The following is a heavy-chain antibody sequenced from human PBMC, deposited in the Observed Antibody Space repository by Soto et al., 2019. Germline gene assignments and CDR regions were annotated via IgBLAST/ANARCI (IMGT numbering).Heavy chain of an antibody. CDR2: LTDTGGST. D-gene: IGHD3-16*01. CDR3: AKIKGAITFLHFDT. CDR1: TSNLKNYA. V-gene: IGHV3-23*01. J-gene: IGHJ4*02. Sequence: QPGGSLRLSCVDSTSNLKNYAMAWVRQAPGKGLEWVSALTDTGGSTYYAASVKGRFTISRDNSRNTLFLQMDRLRVDDTAVYYCAKIKGAITFLHFDTWGQGTLVTVSS.